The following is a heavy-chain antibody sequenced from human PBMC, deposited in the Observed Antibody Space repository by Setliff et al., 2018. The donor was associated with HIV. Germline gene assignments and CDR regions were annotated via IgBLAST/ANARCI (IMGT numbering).Heavy chain of an antibody. J-gene: IGHJ1*01. Sequence: SVKVSCKTSGGAFGSNSLNWVRQAPGQGLVWMGGIIPIFRTPNYAQTFQGRVTITADESTKTAFMELTSLTFEDTAVYYCARDSMFGVTGLEYFQTWGQGALVTVSS. V-gene: IGHV1-69*13. CDR2: IIPIFRTP. CDR1: GGAFGSNS. CDR3: ARDSMFGVTGLEYFQT. D-gene: IGHD3-9*01.